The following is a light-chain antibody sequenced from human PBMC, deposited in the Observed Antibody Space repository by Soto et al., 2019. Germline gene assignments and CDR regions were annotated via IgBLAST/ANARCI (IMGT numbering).Light chain of an antibody. V-gene: IGKV1-6*01. Sequence: AKQMTKSSASLSASEEDRVTITCRASQGIRNDLGWYQQKPGKAPKLLIYAASSLQSGVPSRFSGSGSGTDFTLTISSLQPEDFATYYCQQSYSTPWTFGQGAKVDIK. CDR3: QQSYSTPWT. J-gene: IGKJ1*01. CDR1: QGIRND. CDR2: AAS.